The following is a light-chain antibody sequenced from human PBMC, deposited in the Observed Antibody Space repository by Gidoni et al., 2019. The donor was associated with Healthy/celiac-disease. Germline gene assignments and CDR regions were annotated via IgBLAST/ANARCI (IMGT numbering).Light chain of an antibody. V-gene: IGKV1-39*01. CDR3: QQSYSTLHT. CDR1: QSSSSY. CDR2: AAS. Sequence: DIQMTQSPSSLSASVGDRVTITSRASQSSSSYLNWYQQKPGKAPKLLIYAASSLQSGVPSRFSGSGSGTDYTLTISSLQPEDFATYYCQQSYSTLHTFGEGTKVEIK. J-gene: IGKJ4*01.